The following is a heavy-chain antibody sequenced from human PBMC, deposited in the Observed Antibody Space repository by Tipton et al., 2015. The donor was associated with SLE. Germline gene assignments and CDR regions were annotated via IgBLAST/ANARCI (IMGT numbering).Heavy chain of an antibody. CDR2: IHHRRGT. CDR1: GGSFSGYY. Sequence: LRLSCAVYGGSFSGYYWSWIRQSPGKGLEWIGEIHHRRGTNYNPSLKSRVTVSVDTSKNQFSLNLNSVTAADMAVYYCARENGDYGGAFDIWGQGTLVSVSS. J-gene: IGHJ3*02. V-gene: IGHV4-34*01. D-gene: IGHD4-17*01. CDR3: ARENGDYGGAFDI.